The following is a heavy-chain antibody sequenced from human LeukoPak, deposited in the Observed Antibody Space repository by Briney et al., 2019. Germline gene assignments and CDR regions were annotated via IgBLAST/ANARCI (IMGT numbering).Heavy chain of an antibody. CDR2: IKQDGSEK. CDR3: ARVWGRIFGVVGWFDP. Sequence: AGGSLRLSCAASGFTFSSYWMSWVRQAPGKGLEWVANIKQDGSEKYYVDSVKGRFTISRDNAKNSLYLQMNSLRAEDTAVYYCARVWGRIFGVVGWFDPWGQGTLVTVSS. D-gene: IGHD3-3*01. V-gene: IGHV3-7*01. CDR1: GFTFSSYW. J-gene: IGHJ5*02.